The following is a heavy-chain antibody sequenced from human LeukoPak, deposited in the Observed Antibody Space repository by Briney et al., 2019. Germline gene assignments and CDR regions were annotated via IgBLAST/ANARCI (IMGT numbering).Heavy chain of an antibody. D-gene: IGHD3-16*02. CDR3: ARVLFDYVWGSYRYTGNTDDYYYYYYMDV. Sequence: QAGGSLRLSCAASGFTFSDYYMSWIRQAPGKGLEWVANIKQDGSEKYYVDSVKGRFTISRDNAKNSLYLQMNSLRAEDTAVYYCARVLFDYVWGSYRYTGNTDDYYYYYYMDVWGKGTTVTVSS. CDR2: IKQDGSEK. V-gene: IGHV3-7*01. CDR1: GFTFSDYY. J-gene: IGHJ6*03.